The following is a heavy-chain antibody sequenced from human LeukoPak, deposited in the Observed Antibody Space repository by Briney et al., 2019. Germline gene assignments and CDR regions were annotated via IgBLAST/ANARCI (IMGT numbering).Heavy chain of an antibody. Sequence: QPGGSLRLSCATSGFTFNIFAMTWVRQAPGKGLEWVSTIGGGETSYSGSVKGRFTISRDDSKNKVYLQMNSLRAEDTAVYYCAKDWIPYSRVFDCFDFWGQGTLVTVSS. D-gene: IGHD2-21*01. J-gene: IGHJ4*02. CDR3: AKDWIPYSRVFDCFDF. CDR2: IGGGET. CDR1: GFTFNIFA. V-gene: IGHV3-23*01.